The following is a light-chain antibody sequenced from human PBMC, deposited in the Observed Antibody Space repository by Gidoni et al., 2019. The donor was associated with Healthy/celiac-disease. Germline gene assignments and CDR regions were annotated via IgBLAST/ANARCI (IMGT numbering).Light chain of an antibody. Sequence: EIVLTQSPGTLSLSPGERDTLSCRASQSVSSSYLAWYQQKPGQAPRLLIYGASSRATGIPDRFSGSGSGTDFTLTISRLEPEDFAVYYCQQYGSSQFTFXPXTKVDIK. V-gene: IGKV3-20*01. CDR3: QQYGSSQFT. CDR2: GAS. CDR1: QSVSSSY. J-gene: IGKJ3*01.